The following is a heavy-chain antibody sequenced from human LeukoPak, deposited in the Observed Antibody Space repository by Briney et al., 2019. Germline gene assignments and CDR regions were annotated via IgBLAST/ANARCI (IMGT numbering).Heavy chain of an antibody. CDR3: ARVPYRSGGSCNYYYYYGMDV. V-gene: IGHV4-34*01. CDR2: INHSGST. Sequence: SETLSLTCAVYGGSLSGYYWSWIRQPPGKGLEWIGEINHSGSTNYNPSLKSRVTISVDKSKNQFSLKQSSVTAVDTAVYYWARVPYRSGGSCNYYYYYGMDVWGQGTTVTVSS. CDR1: GGSLSGYY. D-gene: IGHD2-15*01. J-gene: IGHJ6*02.